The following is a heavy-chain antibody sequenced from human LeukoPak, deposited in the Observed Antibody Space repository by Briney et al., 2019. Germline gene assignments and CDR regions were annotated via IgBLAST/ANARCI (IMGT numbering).Heavy chain of an antibody. Sequence: GGSLRLSCAASGFTLSSYWMSWVRQAPGKGLEWVANMDQDGSQKNYVDSVKGRFTISRDNAKNSLYLQMNSLRAEDTAVYYCAREGFLDYWGQGTLVTVSS. J-gene: IGHJ4*02. CDR1: GFTLSSYW. CDR2: MDQDGSQK. CDR3: AREGFLDY. V-gene: IGHV3-7*01. D-gene: IGHD3-3*01.